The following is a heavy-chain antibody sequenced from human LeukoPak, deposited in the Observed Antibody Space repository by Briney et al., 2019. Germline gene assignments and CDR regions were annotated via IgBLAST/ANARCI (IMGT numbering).Heavy chain of an antibody. CDR2: ISSVSSTI. CDR3: ARDLDGGDPIDY. J-gene: IGHJ4*02. V-gene: IGHV3-48*02. D-gene: IGHD4-17*01. CDR1: GFTFSSYS. Sequence: GGSLRLSCAASGFTFSSYSMNWVRQAPGKGLEWLSYISSVSSTIYYADSVRGRFTISRDNAKNSLYLQMNRLRDEDTAVYYCARDLDGGDPIDYWGQGTLVTASS.